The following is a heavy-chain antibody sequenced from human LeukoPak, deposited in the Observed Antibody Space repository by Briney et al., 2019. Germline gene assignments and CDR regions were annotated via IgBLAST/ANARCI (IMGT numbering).Heavy chain of an antibody. CDR3: TRGYDFVSGYLVMDV. Sequence: QSGGSLRLSCTASGFTFGDYAMIWVRQAPGKGLESVGFIRSKAYGGTTEYAASVKGRFTISRDDSKSIAYLEMNSLKSEDTAVYHCTRGYDFVSGYLVMDVWGQGTTVTASS. V-gene: IGHV3-49*04. CDR2: IRSKAYGGTT. CDR1: GFTFGDYA. J-gene: IGHJ6*02. D-gene: IGHD3-3*01.